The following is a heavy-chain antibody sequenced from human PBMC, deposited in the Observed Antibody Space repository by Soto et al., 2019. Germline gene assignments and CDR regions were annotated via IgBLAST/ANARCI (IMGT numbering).Heavy chain of an antibody. CDR3: ASGWFGEFVYYFDY. CDR2: ISVYNGNT. V-gene: IGHV1-18*01. J-gene: IGHJ4*02. D-gene: IGHD3-10*01. Sequence: QVQLVQSGAEVKKPGASVKVSCKASGYTFTSYGISWVRQAPGQGLEWMGWISVYNGNTNYAQKLQGRVTITTDASTSTADMELGSLRSDATAVYYCASGWFGEFVYYFDYWGQGTLVTVSS. CDR1: GYTFTSYG.